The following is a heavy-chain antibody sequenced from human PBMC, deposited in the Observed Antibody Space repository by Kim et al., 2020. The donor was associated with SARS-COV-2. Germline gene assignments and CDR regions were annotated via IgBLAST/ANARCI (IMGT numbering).Heavy chain of an antibody. D-gene: IGHD3-16*01. Sequence: NKYYADSVMGRFTISRDNSKNTLYLQMNSLRAEDTAVYYCAKDYYGGADYWGQGTLVTVSS. CDR3: AKDYYGGADY. V-gene: IGHV3-30*02. CDR2: NK. J-gene: IGHJ4*02.